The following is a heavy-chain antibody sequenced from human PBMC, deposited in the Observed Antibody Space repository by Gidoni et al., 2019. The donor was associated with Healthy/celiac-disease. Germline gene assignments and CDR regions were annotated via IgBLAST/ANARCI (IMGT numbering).Heavy chain of an antibody. CDR1: GFTFDDYA. V-gene: IGHV3-9*01. D-gene: IGHD3-10*01. CDR2: ISWNSGSL. Sequence: EVQLVESGGGLVQPGRSLRLSCAASGFTFDDYAMHWVRQAPGKGLEWVSGISWNSGSLGYADSVKGRFTIYRDNAKNTMYLQMNSLRAEDTALFYCAKGDVAASGSPFDYWGQGTLVTVSS. J-gene: IGHJ4*02. CDR3: AKGDVAASGSPFDY.